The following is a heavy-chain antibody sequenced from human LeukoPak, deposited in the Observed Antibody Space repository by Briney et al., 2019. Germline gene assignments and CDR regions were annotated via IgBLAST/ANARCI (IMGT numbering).Heavy chain of an antibody. V-gene: IGHV3-9*01. D-gene: IGHD2-15*01. CDR2: ISWNSGSI. Sequence: GRSLRLSCAASGFTFDDYAMHWVRQAPGKGLEWVSGISWNSGSIGYADSVKGRFTISRDNAKNSLYLHMNSLRAEDTALYYCAKDGGSSLSYYMDVWGKGTTVTVSS. CDR1: GFTFDDYA. J-gene: IGHJ6*03. CDR3: AKDGGSSLSYYMDV.